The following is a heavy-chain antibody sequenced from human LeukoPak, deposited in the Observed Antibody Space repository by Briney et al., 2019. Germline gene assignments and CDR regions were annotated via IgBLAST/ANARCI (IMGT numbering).Heavy chain of an antibody. Sequence: SETLSLTCTVSGGSISSGGYYWSWIRQHPGKGLEWIGYIYYSGSTYHNPSLKNRVTISVDTSKNQFSLKLSSVTAADTAVYYCARRISNNWIFDYWGQGTLVTVSS. V-gene: IGHV4-31*03. CDR2: IYYSGST. J-gene: IGHJ4*02. CDR3: ARRISNNWIFDY. CDR1: GGSISSGGYY. D-gene: IGHD1-1*01.